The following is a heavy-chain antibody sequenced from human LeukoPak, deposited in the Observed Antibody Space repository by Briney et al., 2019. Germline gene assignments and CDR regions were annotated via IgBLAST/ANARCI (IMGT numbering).Heavy chain of an antibody. J-gene: IGHJ3*02. CDR1: GYSISSGYY. CDR2: IYHSGST. Sequence: SETLSLTCAVSGYSISSGYYWGWIRQPPGNGLEWIGSIYHSGSTYYNPSLKSRVTISVDTSKNQFSLKLSSVTAADTAVYYCARDRSGSYYGHDAFDIWGQGTMVTVSS. D-gene: IGHD1-26*01. CDR3: ARDRSGSYYGHDAFDI. V-gene: IGHV4-38-2*02.